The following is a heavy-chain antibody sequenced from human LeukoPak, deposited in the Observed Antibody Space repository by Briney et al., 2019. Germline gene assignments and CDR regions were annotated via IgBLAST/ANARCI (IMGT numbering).Heavy chain of an antibody. CDR2: IYYSGST. CDR1: GGSISSYY. CDR3: ARGVSYYDSSGYYNEYFQH. J-gene: IGHJ1*01. D-gene: IGHD3-22*01. V-gene: IGHV4-59*08. Sequence: SETLSLTCTVSGGSISSYYWSWIRQPPGKGLEWIGYIYYSGSTNYNPSLKSRVTISVDTSKNQFSLKLSSVTAADAAVYYCARGVSYYDSSGYYNEYFQHWGQGTLVTVSS.